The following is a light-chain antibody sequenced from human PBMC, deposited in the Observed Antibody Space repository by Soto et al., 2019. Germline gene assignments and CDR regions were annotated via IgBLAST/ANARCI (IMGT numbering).Light chain of an antibody. CDR1: QSISSW. Sequence: DIPMTQSPSTLSASVGDRVTITCRASQSISSWLAWYQQKPGKAPKLLIYKASTLESGVPSRFSGSGSGTEFTLTISSLQPDDFATYYCQQYNNYSRTFGQGTKVEI. CDR2: KAS. V-gene: IGKV1-5*03. J-gene: IGKJ1*01. CDR3: QQYNNYSRT.